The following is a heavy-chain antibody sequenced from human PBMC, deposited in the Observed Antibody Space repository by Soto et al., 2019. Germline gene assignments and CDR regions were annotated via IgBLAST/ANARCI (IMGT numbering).Heavy chain of an antibody. CDR3: AASCVGCGGFNYYGMDV. CDR2: IYYSGST. Sequence: QVQLQESGPGLVKPSQTLSLTCTVSGGSISSGGYYWSWIRQHPGKGLEWIGYIYYSGSTYYNPSLMRRVTISVDTSKNPFSLKLSSVTAADTAVYYCAASCVGCGGFNYYGMDVWGQGTTVTVSS. CDR1: GGSISSGGYY. J-gene: IGHJ6*02. D-gene: IGHD2-21*01. V-gene: IGHV4-31*03.